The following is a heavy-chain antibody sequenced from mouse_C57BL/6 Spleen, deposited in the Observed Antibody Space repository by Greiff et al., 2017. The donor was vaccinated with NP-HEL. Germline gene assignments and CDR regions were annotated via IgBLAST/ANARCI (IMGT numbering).Heavy chain of an antibody. Sequence: EVQVVESGGGLVKPGGSLKLSCAASGFTFSSYAMSWVRQTPEKRLEWVATISDGGSYTYYPDNVKGRFTISRDNAKNNLYLQMSHLKSEDTAMYYCARERANYYGSSPYYFDYWGQGTTLTVSS. D-gene: IGHD1-1*01. CDR3: ARERANYYGSSPYYFDY. CDR1: GFTFSSYA. J-gene: IGHJ2*01. V-gene: IGHV5-4*01. CDR2: ISDGGSYT.